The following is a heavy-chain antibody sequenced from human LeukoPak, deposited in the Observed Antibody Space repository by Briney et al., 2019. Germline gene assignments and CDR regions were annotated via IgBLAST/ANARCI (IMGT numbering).Heavy chain of an antibody. CDR3: AADGEMATISYY. Sequence: GASVKVSCKASGFTYTSSAVQWVRQARGQRLEWIGWIVVGSGNTNYAQKFQERVTITRDMSTSTAYMELSSLRSEDTAVYYCAADGEMATISYYWGQGTLVTVSS. D-gene: IGHD5-24*01. CDR2: IVVGSGNT. V-gene: IGHV1-58*01. J-gene: IGHJ4*02. CDR1: GFTYTSSA.